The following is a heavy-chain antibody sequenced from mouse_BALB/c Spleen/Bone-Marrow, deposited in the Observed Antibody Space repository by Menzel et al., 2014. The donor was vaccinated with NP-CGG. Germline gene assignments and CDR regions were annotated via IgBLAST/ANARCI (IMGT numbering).Heavy chain of an antibody. CDR1: GFNIKDTF. Sequence: VQLQQSGAELVKPGASVKLSCTGSGFNIKDTFMHWVKQRPEQGLEWIGRIDPANGNTKYDPKFQGKATITADTSSNTAYLHLTSLTSEDTAVYYCIRGEDYWGQGTTLAVSS. CDR3: IRGEDY. CDR2: IDPANGNT. J-gene: IGHJ2*01. V-gene: IGHV14-3*02.